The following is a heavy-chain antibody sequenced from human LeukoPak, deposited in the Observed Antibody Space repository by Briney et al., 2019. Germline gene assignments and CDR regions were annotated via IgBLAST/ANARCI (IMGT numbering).Heavy chain of an antibody. J-gene: IGHJ4*02. CDR3: AREDLGVDTAMVFV. V-gene: IGHV3-20*01. CDR1: GFTFDDYG. CDR2: INWNGGST. D-gene: IGHD5-18*01. Sequence: TGGSLRLSCAASGFTFDDYGMSWVRQAPGKGLEWVSGINWNGGSTGYADSVKGRFTISRDNAKNSLYLQMNSLRAEDTALYHCAREDLGVDTAMVFVGGQGTLVTVSS.